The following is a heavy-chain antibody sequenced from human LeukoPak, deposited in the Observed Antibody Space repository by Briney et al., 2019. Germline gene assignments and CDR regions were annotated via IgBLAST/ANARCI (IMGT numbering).Heavy chain of an antibody. CDR2: ISGSGGNT. J-gene: IGHJ4*02. CDR1: GFTFSNYA. Sequence: AGGSLRLSCAASGFTFSNYAMNWVSQAPGRGLEWVSDISGSGGNTYYADSVKGRFTISRDNSKNTLYLQMNSLRAEDTAVYYCAKGERYCIDGVCYRDYWGQGTLVTVSS. V-gene: IGHV3-23*01. CDR3: AKGERYCIDGVCYRDY. D-gene: IGHD2-8*01.